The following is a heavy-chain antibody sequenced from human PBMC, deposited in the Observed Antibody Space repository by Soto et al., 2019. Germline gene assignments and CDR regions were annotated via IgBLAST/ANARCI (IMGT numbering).Heavy chain of an antibody. CDR2: ITPYNGKT. D-gene: IGHD2-2*01. V-gene: IGHV1-18*01. J-gene: IGHJ4*02. CDR3: ARDTSHYFDH. CDR1: GYTFITYG. Sequence: QVHLVQSGAEVKKPGASVKVSCEASGYTFITYGISWVRQAPGQGLEWMGWITPYNGKTNYAQKVQDRVTMTTDTSTGTAYLELRSLRSDDSAVYYCARDTSHYFDHGGQGTLVTVSS.